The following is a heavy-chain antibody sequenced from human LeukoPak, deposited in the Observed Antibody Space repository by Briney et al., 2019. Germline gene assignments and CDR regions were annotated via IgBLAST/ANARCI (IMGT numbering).Heavy chain of an antibody. CDR2: IRYDGSNK. CDR3: AKDGNLYYDILTGRRADYYYYYMDV. V-gene: IGHV3-30*02. Sequence: PGGSLRLSCAASGFTFSSYGMHWVRQAPGKGLEWVAFIRYDGSNKYYADSVKGRFTISRDNSKNTLYLQMNSLRAEDTAVYYCAKDGNLYYDILTGRRADYYYYYMDVWGKGTTVTISS. J-gene: IGHJ6*03. CDR1: GFTFSSYG. D-gene: IGHD3-9*01.